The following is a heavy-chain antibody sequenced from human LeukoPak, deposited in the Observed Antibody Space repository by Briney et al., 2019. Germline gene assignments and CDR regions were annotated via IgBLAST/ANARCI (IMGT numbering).Heavy chain of an antibody. V-gene: IGHV4-39*07. J-gene: IGHJ3*02. CDR3: AREGLAARRGAFDI. Sequence: SETLSLTCTVSGGSISSSPYYWGWIRQPPGKGLEWIGSIYYSGTTHYNPSLESRVTISVDTSKNQFSLKLASVTAADTAIYYCAREGLAARRGAFDIWGQGTVVSVSS. CDR1: GGSISSSPYY. CDR2: IYYSGTT. D-gene: IGHD6-6*01.